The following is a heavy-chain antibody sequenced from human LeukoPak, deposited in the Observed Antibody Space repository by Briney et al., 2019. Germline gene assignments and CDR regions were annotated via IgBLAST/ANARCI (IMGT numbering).Heavy chain of an antibody. V-gene: IGHV4-31*03. CDR1: GGSISSGGYY. Sequence: SETLSLTCTVSGGSISSGGYYWSWLRQHPGKGLEWIGYIYYSGSTYYNPSLKSRVIISVDTSKNQFSLKLSSVTAADTAVYYCARDEGYSYGPKARNWFDPWGQGTLVTVSS. J-gene: IGHJ5*02. CDR2: IYYSGST. CDR3: ARDEGYSYGPKARNWFDP. D-gene: IGHD5-18*01.